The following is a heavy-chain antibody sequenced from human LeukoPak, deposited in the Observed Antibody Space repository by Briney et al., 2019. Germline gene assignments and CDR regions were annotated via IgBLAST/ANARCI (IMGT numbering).Heavy chain of an antibody. CDR3: ARDANYNKFAWTFDP. Sequence: GGSLRLSCAASGFTFSSYSMNWVRQAPGKGLEWVSSISSSSSYIYYADSVKGRFTVSRDNAKNSLYLQMNSLRVEDTAVYYCARDANYNKFAWTFDPWGQGVLVTVSS. CDR2: ISSSSSYI. J-gene: IGHJ5*02. V-gene: IGHV3-21*01. D-gene: IGHD4/OR15-4a*01. CDR1: GFTFSSYS.